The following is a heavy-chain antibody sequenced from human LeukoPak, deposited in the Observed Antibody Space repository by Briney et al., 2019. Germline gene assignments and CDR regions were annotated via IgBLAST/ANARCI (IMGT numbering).Heavy chain of an antibody. CDR1: GFTFTTYA. V-gene: IGHV3-23*01. J-gene: IGHJ4*02. CDR2: ISGSGGNA. CDR3: AKDYYGSGSHYPRNYFDY. D-gene: IGHD3-10*01. Sequence: PTGGSLRLSCAGSGFTFTTYAMVWVRQAPGKGLEWVSAISGSGGNAFYADSVKGRFTISRDNSKNTLYLQMNSLRAEDTAVYYCAKDYYGSGSHYPRNYFDYWGQGTLVTVSS.